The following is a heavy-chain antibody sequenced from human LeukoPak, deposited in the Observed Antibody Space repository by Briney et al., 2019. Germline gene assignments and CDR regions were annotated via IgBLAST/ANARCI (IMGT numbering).Heavy chain of an antibody. J-gene: IGHJ5*02. CDR2: INPNSGGT. V-gene: IGHV1-2*06. CDR3: AIWPGGGWYAVWFDP. Sequence: ASVKVSCQASGYTFTGYYMHWVRQAPGQGLEWMGRINPNSGGTNYAQKFQGRVTMTRDTSISTAYMELSRLRSDDTAVYYCAIWPGGGWYAVWFDPWGQGTLVTVSS. D-gene: IGHD6-19*01. CDR1: GYTFTGYY.